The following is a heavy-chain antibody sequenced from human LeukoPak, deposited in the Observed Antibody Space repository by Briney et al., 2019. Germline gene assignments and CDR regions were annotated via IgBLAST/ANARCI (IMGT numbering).Heavy chain of an antibody. CDR3: ARGPRRYCSGGSCYSYGY. CDR1: GGSFSGYY. D-gene: IGHD2-15*01. V-gene: IGHV4-34*01. Sequence: PSETLSLTCAVYGGSFSGYYWSWIRQPPGKGLEWIGEINHSGSTNYNPSLKSRVTISVDTSKNQFSLELSSVTAADTAVYYCARGPRRYCSGGSCYSYGYWGQGTLVTVSS. J-gene: IGHJ4*02. CDR2: INHSGST.